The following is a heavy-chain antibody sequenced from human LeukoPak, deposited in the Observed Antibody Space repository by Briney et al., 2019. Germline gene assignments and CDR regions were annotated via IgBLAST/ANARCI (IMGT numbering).Heavy chain of an antibody. D-gene: IGHD3-22*01. CDR3: AKVRGYDSSGYYNQYFDY. V-gene: IGHV3-23*01. CDR1: GFTFSSYA. CDR2: ISGSGGST. J-gene: IGHJ4*02. Sequence: GGSLGLSCAASGFTFSSYAMSWVRQAPGKGLEWASAISGSGGSTYYADSVKGRFTISRDNSKNTLYLQMNSLRAEDTAVYYCAKVRGYDSSGYYNQYFDYWGQGTLVTVSS.